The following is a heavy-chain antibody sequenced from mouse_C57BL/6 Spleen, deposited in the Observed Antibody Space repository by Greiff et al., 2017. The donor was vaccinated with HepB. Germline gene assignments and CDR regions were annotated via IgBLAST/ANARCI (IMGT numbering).Heavy chain of an antibody. Sequence: VQLKQSGPVLVKPGASVKMSCKASGYTFTDYYMNWVKQSHGKSLEWIGVINPYNGGTSYNQKFKGKATLTVDKSSSTAYMELNSLTSEDSAVYYCATGTYYFDYWGQGTTLTVSS. CDR2: INPYNGGT. D-gene: IGHD4-1*01. CDR3: ATGTYYFDY. CDR1: GYTFTDYY. J-gene: IGHJ2*01. V-gene: IGHV1-19*01.